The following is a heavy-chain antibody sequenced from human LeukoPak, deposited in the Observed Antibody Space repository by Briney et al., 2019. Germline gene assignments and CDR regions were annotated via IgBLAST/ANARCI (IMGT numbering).Heavy chain of an antibody. CDR3: ARFGVDYDMDV. CDR1: SGSISGHY. CDR2: IHYSGRP. V-gene: IGHV4-59*11. D-gene: IGHD3-16*01. Sequence: PSETLSLTCTVSSGSISGHYWTWIRQPPGKGLEWIGQIHYSGRPDYNPSLKSRVTISVDTSKNQLSPKVTSVTGADTAVYYCARFGVDYDMDVWGQGTTVTVSS. J-gene: IGHJ6*02.